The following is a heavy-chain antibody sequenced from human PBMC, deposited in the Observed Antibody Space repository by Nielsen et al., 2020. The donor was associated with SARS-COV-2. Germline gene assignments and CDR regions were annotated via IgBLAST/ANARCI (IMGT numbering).Heavy chain of an antibody. D-gene: IGHD5-18*01. J-gene: IGHJ4*02. CDR1: GGSVSSSSYY. CDR3: ARHVGSYTYGPLDS. Sequence: SETLSLTSTVSGGSVSSSSYYWGWVRQPPGKGLEWIGSIYYSGSTYYNPSLKTRGTISIDTSKNHFSLKVGFLTAADTAVYFCARHVGSYTYGPLDSWGQGILVTVSS. CDR2: IYYSGST. V-gene: IGHV4-39*01.